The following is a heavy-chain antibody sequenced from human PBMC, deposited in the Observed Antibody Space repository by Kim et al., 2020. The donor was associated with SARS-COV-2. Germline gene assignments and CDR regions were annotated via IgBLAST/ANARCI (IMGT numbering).Heavy chain of an antibody. CDR1: GFTFSSYA. V-gene: IGHV3-23*01. Sequence: GGSLRLSCAASGFTFSSYAMSWVRQAPGKGLEWVSAISGSGGSTYYADSVKGRFTISRDNSKNTLYLQMNSLRAEDTAVYYCAKDHRPDILTQYAFDIWGQGTMVTVSS. CDR3: AKDHRPDILTQYAFDI. J-gene: IGHJ3*02. D-gene: IGHD3-9*01. CDR2: ISGSGGST.